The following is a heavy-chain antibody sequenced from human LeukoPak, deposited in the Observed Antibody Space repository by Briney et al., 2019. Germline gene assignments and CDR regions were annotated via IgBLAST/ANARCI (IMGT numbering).Heavy chain of an antibody. CDR3: ARSVAGTFDY. Sequence: PSETLSLTCTVSGGSISSSSYYWGWIRQPPGKGLEWIGSIYYSGSTYYNPSLKSRVTISVDTPKNQFSLKLSSVTAADTAVYYCARSVAGTFDYWGQGTLVTVSS. CDR2: IYYSGST. CDR1: GGSISSSSYY. J-gene: IGHJ4*02. D-gene: IGHD6-19*01. V-gene: IGHV4-39*01.